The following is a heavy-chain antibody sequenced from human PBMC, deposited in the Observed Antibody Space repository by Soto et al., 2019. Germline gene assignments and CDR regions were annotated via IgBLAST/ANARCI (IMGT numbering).Heavy chain of an antibody. CDR1: GFSLSTSGVG. CDR2: IYWSGDE. D-gene: IGHD6-6*01. Sequence: SGPTLVNPTQTLTLTCSFSGFSLSTSGVGVGWIRQPPGKALEWLALIYWSGDEHYRPSLKSRLTITKDTSKNQVVLTLPNMDPVDTATYYCARGRAARPVFAFDIWGQGTRVTVSS. CDR3: ARGRAARPVFAFDI. V-gene: IGHV2-5*01. J-gene: IGHJ3*02.